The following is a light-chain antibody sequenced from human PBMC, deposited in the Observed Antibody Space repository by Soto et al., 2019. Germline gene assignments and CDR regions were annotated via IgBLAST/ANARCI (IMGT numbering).Light chain of an antibody. CDR1: QSIGDW. J-gene: IGKJ1*01. CDR2: KAS. Sequence: DIQMTQSPSTLSASVGDRVTITCRASQSIGDWLAWYQQKPGKAPKLLIYKASTLDSGVPSRFRGSGSGTDFTLIISSLQPDDFATYYCHQYNSYSPEWTFGQGTKVESK. CDR3: HQYNSYSPEWT. V-gene: IGKV1-5*03.